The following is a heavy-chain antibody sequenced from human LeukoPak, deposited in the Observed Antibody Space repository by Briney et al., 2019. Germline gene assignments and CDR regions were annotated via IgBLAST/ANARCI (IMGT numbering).Heavy chain of an antibody. Sequence: PSETLSLTCTVSGGSISSYYWSWIRQPPGKGLEWIGHIYYSGSTNYNPSLKSRVTISVDTSKNQFSLKLSSVTAADTAVYYCARHRVAGSYYRGRYYFDYWGQGTLVTVSS. CDR3: ARHRVAGSYYRGRYYFDY. J-gene: IGHJ4*02. CDR2: IYYSGST. V-gene: IGHV4-59*01. D-gene: IGHD3-10*01. CDR1: GGSISSYY.